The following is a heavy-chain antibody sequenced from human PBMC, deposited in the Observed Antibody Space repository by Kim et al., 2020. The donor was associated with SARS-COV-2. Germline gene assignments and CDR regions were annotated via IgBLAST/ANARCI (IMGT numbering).Heavy chain of an antibody. V-gene: IGHV3-43*02. Sequence: GGSLRLSCAASGFTFDDYAMHWVRQAPGKGLEWVSLISGDGGSTYYADSVKGRFTISRDNSKNSLYLQMNSLRTEDTALYYCAQDMGTLDVLLWFRELSPNFDYWGQGALVTVSS. D-gene: IGHD3-10*01. CDR3: AQDMGTLDVLLWFRELSPNFDY. CDR2: ISGDGGST. CDR1: GFTFDDYA. J-gene: IGHJ4*02.